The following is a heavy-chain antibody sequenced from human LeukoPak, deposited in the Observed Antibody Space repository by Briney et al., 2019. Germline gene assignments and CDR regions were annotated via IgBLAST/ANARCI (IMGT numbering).Heavy chain of an antibody. CDR3: ARAIAARPSWLDP. CDR2: IYYSGST. V-gene: IGHV4-59*01. D-gene: IGHD6-6*01. Sequence: SETLSLTCTVSGGSISSYYWSWIRQPPGKGLERIGYIYYSGSTNYNPSLKSRVTISVDTSKNQFSLKLSSVTAADTGVYYCARAIAARPSWLDPWGQGTLVTVSS. CDR1: GGSISSYY. J-gene: IGHJ5*02.